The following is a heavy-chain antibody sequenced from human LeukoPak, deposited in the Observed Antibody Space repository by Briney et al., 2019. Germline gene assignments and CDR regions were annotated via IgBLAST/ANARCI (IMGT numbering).Heavy chain of an antibody. CDR3: ARSPIARVAATTPYYMDV. D-gene: IGHD6-19*01. Sequence: ASVKVSCKASGYTFANYGISWVRQAPGQGLEWVGWISAYNGNTNYAQKLQDRVTMTTDTSTSTGYMELRSLRSDDTALYYCARSPIARVAATTPYYMDVWGKGTTVTVSS. V-gene: IGHV1-18*01. CDR2: ISAYNGNT. CDR1: GYTFANYG. J-gene: IGHJ6*03.